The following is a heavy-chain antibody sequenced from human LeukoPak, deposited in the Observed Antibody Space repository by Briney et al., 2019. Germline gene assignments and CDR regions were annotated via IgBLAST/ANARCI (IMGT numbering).Heavy chain of an antibody. CDR1: GYSISSGYY. V-gene: IGHV4-38-2*02. CDR2: IYHSGST. CDR3: ARGRRYYDSSGRYFDF. D-gene: IGHD3-22*01. J-gene: IGHJ4*02. Sequence: SETLSLTCTVSGYSISSGYYWGWIRQPPGKGLEWIGSIYHSGSTYYNPSLKSRVTISVDKSKNQFSLRLSSVTAADTAVYYCARGRRYYDSSGRYFDFWGQGTLVTVSS.